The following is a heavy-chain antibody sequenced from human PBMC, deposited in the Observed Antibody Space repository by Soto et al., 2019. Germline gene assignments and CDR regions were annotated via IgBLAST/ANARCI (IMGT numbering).Heavy chain of an antibody. CDR1: GFSLSTSGVG. D-gene: IGHD2-21*02. CDR2: IYWDDDK. Sequence: QITLKESGPTLVKPTQTLTLTCTFSGFSLSTSGVGVGWIRQPPGKALEWLALIYWDDDKRYSPSLKSRPTTTNDTTKNQVVLTMTNMDPVDTATYYCAHRDDLYYFDYWGQGTLVTVSS. J-gene: IGHJ4*02. V-gene: IGHV2-5*02. CDR3: AHRDDLYYFDY.